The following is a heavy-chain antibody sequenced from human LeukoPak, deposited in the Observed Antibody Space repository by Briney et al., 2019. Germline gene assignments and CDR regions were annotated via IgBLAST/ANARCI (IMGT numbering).Heavy chain of an antibody. V-gene: IGHV4-34*01. CDR3: ARGYQGFWRPYYYYYMDV. CDR1: GGSFSGYY. Sequence: SETLSLTCAVYGGSFSGYYWSWIRQPPGKGLEWIGEINHGGSTNYNPSLKSRVTISVDTFKNQFSLKLSSVTAADTAVYYCARGYQGFWRPYYYYYMDVWGKGTTVTVSS. D-gene: IGHD3-3*01. CDR2: INHGGST. J-gene: IGHJ6*03.